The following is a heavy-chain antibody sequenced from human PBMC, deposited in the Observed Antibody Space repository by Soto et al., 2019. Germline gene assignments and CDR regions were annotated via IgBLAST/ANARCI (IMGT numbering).Heavy chain of an antibody. Sequence: QITLKESGPTLVKPTQTLTLTCTFSGFSLSTSGERVAWIRQPPGKALEWLALIYWNDDKRYSPSLKTRLTITKDTSKNQVVLIMTNVDPVDTATYYCAHRHNRGWYDAFDIGGNGTMVTVSS. CDR3: AHRHNRGWYDAFDI. CDR1: GFSLSTSGER. CDR2: IYWNDDK. J-gene: IGHJ3*02. D-gene: IGHD6-19*01. V-gene: IGHV2-5*01.